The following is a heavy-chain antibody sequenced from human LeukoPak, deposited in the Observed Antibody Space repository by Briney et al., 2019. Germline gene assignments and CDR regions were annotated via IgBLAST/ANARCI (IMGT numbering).Heavy chain of an antibody. J-gene: IGHJ4*02. CDR2: ISYDVSNK. D-gene: IGHD5-12*01. CDR3: ARDVRWLRFVFDH. Sequence: PGGSLRLSCAGSGFTFSSYGFHWVHQAPGKGLEWGAVISYDVSNKYYADSVKGRSTISRDNSKNTLYLQMNSLRAEDTAVYYCARDVRWLRFVFDHWGQGIPVTVSS. CDR1: GFTFSSYG. V-gene: IGHV3-30*03.